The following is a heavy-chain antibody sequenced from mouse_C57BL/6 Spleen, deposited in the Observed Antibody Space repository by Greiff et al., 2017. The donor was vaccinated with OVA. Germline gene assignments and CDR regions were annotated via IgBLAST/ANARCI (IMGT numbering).Heavy chain of an antibody. CDR1: GFNIKDDY. V-gene: IGHV14-4*01. CDR3: TSSFYDGYYWFAY. J-gene: IGHJ3*01. Sequence: EVQLQQSGAELVRPGASVKLSCTASGFNIKDDYMHWVKQRPEQGLEWIGWIDPENGDTEYASKFQGKATITADTSSNTAYLQLSSLTSEDTAVYYCTSSFYDGYYWFAYWGQGTLVTVSA. CDR2: IDPENGDT. D-gene: IGHD2-3*01.